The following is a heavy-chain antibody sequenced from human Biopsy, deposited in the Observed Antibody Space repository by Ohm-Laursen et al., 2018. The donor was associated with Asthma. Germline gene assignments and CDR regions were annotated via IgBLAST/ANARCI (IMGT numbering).Heavy chain of an antibody. CDR3: AKEVFPGWELRRGPDS. J-gene: IGHJ4*02. Sequence: SLRLSCAASGFRFPIYGMHWVRQAPGKGLDWVAVISFDGTNRNYTDSVKGRFTISRDNPRNTLHLEMNSLRAEDTAVYFCAKEVFPGWELRRGPDSWGQGTLVTVSS. CDR2: ISFDGTNR. D-gene: IGHD1-26*01. V-gene: IGHV3-30*18. CDR1: GFRFPIYG.